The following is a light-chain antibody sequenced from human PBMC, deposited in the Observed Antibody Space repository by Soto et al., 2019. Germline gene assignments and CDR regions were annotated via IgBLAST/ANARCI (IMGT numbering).Light chain of an antibody. CDR1: QSISDT. J-gene: IGKJ1*01. V-gene: IGKV3D-15*01. CDR2: GAS. CDR3: QHYNSYSEA. Sequence: EIVMTQSPATLSVSPGGRATLSCRASQSISDTLAWYQQKPGQAPRLLIYGASSRATGITDRFSGSGSGTDFTLTISRLEPEDFATYYCQHYNSYSEAFGQGTKVDIK.